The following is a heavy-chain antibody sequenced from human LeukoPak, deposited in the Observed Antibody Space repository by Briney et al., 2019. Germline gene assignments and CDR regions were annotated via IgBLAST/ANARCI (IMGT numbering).Heavy chain of an antibody. CDR1: GGSISSYY. D-gene: IGHD3-3*01. V-gene: IGHV4-59*01. CDR3: ARVRTNSNYDFWSGSPFPYMDV. J-gene: IGHJ6*03. Sequence: SETLSLTCTVSGGSISSYYWSWIRQPPGKGLEWIGYIYYSGSTNYNPSLKSRVTMSVDTSKNQFSLKLSSVTAADTAVYYCARVRTNSNYDFWSGSPFPYMDVWGKGTTVTVSS. CDR2: IYYSGST.